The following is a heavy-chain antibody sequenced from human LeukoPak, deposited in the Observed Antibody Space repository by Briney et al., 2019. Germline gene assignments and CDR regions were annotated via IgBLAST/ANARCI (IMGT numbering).Heavy chain of an antibody. V-gene: IGHV4-34*01. J-gene: IGHJ4*02. CDR1: GGSISGYY. Sequence: PSETLSLTCTVSGGSISGYYWSWIRQPPGKGLEWIGEINHSGSTNYNPSLKSRVTISVDTSKNQFSLKLSSVTAADTAVYYCARGPLYGGYANWGQGTLVTVSS. D-gene: IGHD5-12*01. CDR3: ARGPLYGGYAN. CDR2: INHSGST.